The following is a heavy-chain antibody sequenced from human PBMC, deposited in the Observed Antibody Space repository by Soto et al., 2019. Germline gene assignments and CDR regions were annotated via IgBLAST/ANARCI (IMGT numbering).Heavy chain of an antibody. D-gene: IGHD2-2*01. CDR3: ARVVVVPAAPVPCYYGMDV. J-gene: IGHJ6*02. CDR1: GYTFTSYY. Sequence: ASVKVSCKASGYTFTSYYMHWVRQAPGQGLEWMGIINPSGGSTSYAQKFQGRVTMTRDTSTSTVYMELSSLRSEDTAVYYCARVVVVPAAPVPCYYGMDVWGQVTTVISSS. V-gene: IGHV1-46*01. CDR2: INPSGGST.